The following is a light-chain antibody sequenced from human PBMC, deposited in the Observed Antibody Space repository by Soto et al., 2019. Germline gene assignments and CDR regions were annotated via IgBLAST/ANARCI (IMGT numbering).Light chain of an antibody. J-gene: IGKJ5*01. CDR1: QSLLHITGETF. CDR3: MQSTQLHPP. CDR2: EVS. V-gene: IGKV2D-29*02. Sequence: DVVMTQTPLSLLVAPGQPASISCNSSQSLLHITGETFLFWYLQKPGQSPQLLIYEVSNRVYGVPDRFSGSGSGTDFTLEISRVETDDGGIYCCMQSTQLHPPFGHGTR.